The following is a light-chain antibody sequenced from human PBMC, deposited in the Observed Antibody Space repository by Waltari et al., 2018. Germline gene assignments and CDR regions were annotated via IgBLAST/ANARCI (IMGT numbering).Light chain of an antibody. J-gene: IGLJ3*02. Sequence: QSALTQPHSVSVSPGQSVPIPSLGSINDVGVEAYVSWYQQLSGSAPKLILYDVVKRPSGVPSRFSGSKYGTTASLTISGLQTDDEATYYCCSYAGAYTFVFGGGTKLTVL. CDR1: INDVGVEAY. CDR2: DVV. V-gene: IGLV2-11*01. CDR3: CSYAGAYTFV.